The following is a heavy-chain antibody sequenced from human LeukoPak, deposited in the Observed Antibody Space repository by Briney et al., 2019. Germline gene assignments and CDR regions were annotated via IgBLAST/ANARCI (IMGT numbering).Heavy chain of an antibody. CDR3: ARDLDYYDSSGYYGHFDY. J-gene: IGHJ4*02. V-gene: IGHV3-53*01. D-gene: IGHD3-22*01. Sequence: GGSLRLSCAASGFTFSNYAMSWVRQAPGRGLEWVSVIYSGGSTYYADSVKGRFTISRDNSKNTLYPQMDSLRAEDTAVYYCARDLDYYDSSGYYGHFDYWGQGTLVTVSS. CDR1: GFTFSNYA. CDR2: IYSGGST.